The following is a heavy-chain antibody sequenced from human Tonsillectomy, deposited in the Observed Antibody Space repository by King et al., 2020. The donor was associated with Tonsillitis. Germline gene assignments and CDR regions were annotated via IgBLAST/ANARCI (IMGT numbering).Heavy chain of an antibody. D-gene: IGHD6-19*01. CDR3: ARDKYNSGWYISTFDF. J-gene: IGHJ4*02. CDR2: IYHSGST. Sequence: QLQESGPGLVKPSETLSLSCTVSGYSISNAYYWGWIRQPPGKGLEWIGSIYHSGSTYYNPSLKSRVTMSVDTSKNQFSLKLSSVTAADTAVYYCARDKYNSGWYISTFDFWGQGTLVTVSS. CDR1: GYSISNAYY. V-gene: IGHV4-38-2*02.